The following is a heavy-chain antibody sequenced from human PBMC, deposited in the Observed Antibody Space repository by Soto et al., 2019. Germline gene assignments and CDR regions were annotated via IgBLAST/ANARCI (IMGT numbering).Heavy chain of an antibody. CDR3: ARDKSPEYSSSGPGMDV. Sequence: GGSLRLSCAASGFTFSSYAMHWVRQAPGKGLEWVAVISYDGSNKYYADSVKGRFTISRDNSKNTLYLQMNSLRAEDTAVYYCARDKSPEYSSSGPGMDVWGQGTTVTVSS. V-gene: IGHV3-30-3*01. D-gene: IGHD6-6*01. CDR2: ISYDGSNK. CDR1: GFTFSSYA. J-gene: IGHJ6*02.